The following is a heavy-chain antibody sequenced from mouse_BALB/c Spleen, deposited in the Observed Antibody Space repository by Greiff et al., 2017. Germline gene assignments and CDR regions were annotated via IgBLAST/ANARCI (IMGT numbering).Heavy chain of an antibody. CDR3: ARDYGSSSAWFAY. CDR2: ISSGGSYT. D-gene: IGHD1-1*01. V-gene: IGHV5-9-1*01. J-gene: IGHJ3*01. CDR1: GFTFSSYA. Sequence: EVMLVESGGGLVKPGGSLKLSCAASGFTFSSYAMSWVRQTPEKRLEWVATISSGGSYTYYPDSVKGRFTISRDNAKNTLYLQMSSLRSEDTAMYYCARDYGSSSAWFAYWGQGTLVTVSA.